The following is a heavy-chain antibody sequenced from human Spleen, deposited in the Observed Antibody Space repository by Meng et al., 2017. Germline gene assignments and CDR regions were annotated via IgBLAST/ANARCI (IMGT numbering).Heavy chain of an antibody. V-gene: IGHV1-69*06. CDR1: GGTFSSYA. Sequence: QGRLVQSGAEVKKPGSSVNVSCKASGGTFSSYAISWVRQAPGQGLEWMGGIIPIFGTTNYAQRFQGRVTMTGDTSISTAYMELSGLRSDDTAMYYCARDEDISAAGKLFGDYWGQGTLVTVSS. J-gene: IGHJ4*02. CDR3: ARDEDISAAGKLFGDY. D-gene: IGHD6-25*01. CDR2: IIPIFGTT.